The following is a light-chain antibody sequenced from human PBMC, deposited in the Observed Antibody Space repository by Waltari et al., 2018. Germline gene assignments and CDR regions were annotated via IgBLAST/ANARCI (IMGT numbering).Light chain of an antibody. CDR3: MQGTHWPYS. Sequence: DVVLTQSPLSLPVTLGQPASISCRSSQSLVSSDGNTYLNLFQQRPGQSPRRLIYKVSNWDSGVPDRFSGIESDTDFTLKISRVEAEDVVVYYCMQGTHWPYSFGHGTKLEI. J-gene: IGKJ2*03. CDR1: QSLVSSDGNTY. V-gene: IGKV2D-30*01. CDR2: KVS.